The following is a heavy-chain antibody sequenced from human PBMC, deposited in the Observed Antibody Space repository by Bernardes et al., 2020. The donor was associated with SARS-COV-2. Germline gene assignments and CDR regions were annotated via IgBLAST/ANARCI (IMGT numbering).Heavy chain of an antibody. Sequence: VGSLRLSCAASGFTFRSYAMSWVRQAPGKGLEWVSAISGSGGSTYYADSVKGRFTISRDNSKNTLYLQMNSLRAEDTAVYYCATPRRGRDCGGDCFQYYFDYWGQGTLVTVSS. J-gene: IGHJ4*02. D-gene: IGHD2-21*01. CDR1: GFTFRSYA. CDR3: ATPRRGRDCGGDCFQYYFDY. CDR2: ISGSGGST. V-gene: IGHV3-23*01.